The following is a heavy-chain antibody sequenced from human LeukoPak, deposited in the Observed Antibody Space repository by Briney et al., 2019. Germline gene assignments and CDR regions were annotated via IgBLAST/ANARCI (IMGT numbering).Heavy chain of an antibody. V-gene: IGHV1-3*01. Sequence: ASVKVSCKASGYTFTSYAIHWVRQAPGQRLEWMGWINAGNGNAKYSQKFQGRVTISRDPSASTAYMELSSLTSEDTAVYYCARGSYRYTNDFWGRGTLVTVSS. J-gene: IGHJ4*02. CDR3: ARGSYRYTNDF. CDR1: GYTFTSYA. D-gene: IGHD3-16*02. CDR2: INAGNGNA.